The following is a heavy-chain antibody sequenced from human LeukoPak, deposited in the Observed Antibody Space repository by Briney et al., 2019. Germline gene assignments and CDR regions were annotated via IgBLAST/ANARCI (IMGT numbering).Heavy chain of an antibody. CDR3: ARGPSYVWGSYRYFDY. CDR2: IYYSGTT. V-gene: IGHV4-30-4*01. Sequence: PSETLSLTCTVSGASISSGDYYWSWIRQPPGKGLEWIGYIYYSGTTNYNPSLKTRVTISVDTSKNQFSLKLSSVTAADTAVYYCARGPSYVWGSYRYFDYWGQGILVTVSS. J-gene: IGHJ4*02. CDR1: GASISSGDYY. D-gene: IGHD3-16*02.